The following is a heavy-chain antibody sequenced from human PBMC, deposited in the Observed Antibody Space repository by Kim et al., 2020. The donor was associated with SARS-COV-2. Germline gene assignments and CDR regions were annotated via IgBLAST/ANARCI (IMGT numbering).Heavy chain of an antibody. CDR3: ANSKYGSGSYWGSNAFDI. Sequence: GGSLRLSCAASGFTFSSYSMNWVRQAPGKGLEWVSSISSSSSYIYYADSVKGRFTISRDNAKNSLYLQMNSLRAEDTAVYYCANSKYGSGSYWGSNAFDIWGQGTMVTVSS. J-gene: IGHJ3*02. D-gene: IGHD3-10*01. V-gene: IGHV3-21*01. CDR2: ISSSSSYI. CDR1: GFTFSSYS.